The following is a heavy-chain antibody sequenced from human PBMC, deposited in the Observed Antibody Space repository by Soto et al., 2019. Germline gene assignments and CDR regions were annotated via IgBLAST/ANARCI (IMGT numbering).Heavy chain of an antibody. CDR1: GGSISSGNYY. V-gene: IGHV4-30-4*02. J-gene: IGHJ4*02. CDR2: ISYSGTT. Sequence: SETLSLTCTVSGGSISSGNYYWSWIRQPPGKGLEWIGFISYSGTTHYSASLRSRVSISVDTSKNQFSLKLSSVTAADTAVYYCARDAADYWGQGTLVT. CDR3: ARDAADY. D-gene: IGHD6-25*01.